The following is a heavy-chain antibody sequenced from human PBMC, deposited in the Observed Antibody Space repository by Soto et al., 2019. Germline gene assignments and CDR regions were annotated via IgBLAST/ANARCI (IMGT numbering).Heavy chain of an antibody. V-gene: IGHV4-39*01. J-gene: IGHJ4*02. D-gene: IGHD3-9*01. CDR2: IYFRGNT. CDR3: ARLEGLATISYYFDF. CDR1: GDSINSDKYY. Sequence: SKTLSLTCSVSGDSINSDKYYWGWIRQPPGKGLEWIGSIYFRGNTYYNPSLQTRVTISLDKSKSQFSLKLNSVTAADSAVYFCARLEGLATISYYFDFWGQGALVTVSS.